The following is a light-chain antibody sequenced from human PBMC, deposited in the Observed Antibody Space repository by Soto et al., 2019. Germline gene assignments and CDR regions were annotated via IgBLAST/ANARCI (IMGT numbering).Light chain of an antibody. CDR3: QQSGKSFPLT. CDR1: QSVSSNY. CDR2: GAS. V-gene: IGKV3-20*01. J-gene: IGKJ4*01. Sequence: ESVLKQSPGTLSLSPGKSATLSCRASQSVSSNYVAWYQQKPGQAPKLLIYGASSRATGIPDRFSGSGSGTDFILTISRLEPEDLAMYDCQQSGKSFPLTFGGGTKLEI.